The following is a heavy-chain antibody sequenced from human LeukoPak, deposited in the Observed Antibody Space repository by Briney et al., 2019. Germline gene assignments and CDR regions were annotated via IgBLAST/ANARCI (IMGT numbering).Heavy chain of an antibody. CDR3: ATDGPFPYYYDSSGYSPDDY. D-gene: IGHD3-22*01. V-gene: IGHV1-24*01. CDR2: FDPEDGET. CDR1: GYTLTELS. Sequence: WASVKVSCKVSGYTLTELSMHWVRQAPGKGLEWMGSFDPEDGETIYAQKFQGRVTMTEDTSTDTAYMELSSLRSEDTAVYYCATDGPFPYYYDSSGYSPDDYWGQGTLVTVSS. J-gene: IGHJ4*02.